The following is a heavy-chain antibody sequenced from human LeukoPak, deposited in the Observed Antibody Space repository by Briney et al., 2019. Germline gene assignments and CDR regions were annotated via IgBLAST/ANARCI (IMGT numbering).Heavy chain of an antibody. J-gene: IGHJ4*02. V-gene: IGHV1-46*01. Sequence: ASVKVSCKASGYTFTGYYMYWVRHGPPPGLEWMGIINPSSGSTSYAQKSQGRVTMTGDMSTSTVYMELSSLRSEDTAVYYCARDSLGPSLSSPLDYWGQGTLVTVSS. CDR2: INPSSGST. CDR3: ARDSLGPSLSSPLDY. D-gene: IGHD1-26*01. CDR1: GYTFTGYY.